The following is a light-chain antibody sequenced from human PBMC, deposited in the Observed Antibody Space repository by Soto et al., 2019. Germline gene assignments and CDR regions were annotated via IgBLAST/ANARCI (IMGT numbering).Light chain of an antibody. J-gene: IGKJ1*01. CDR3: HQYNNWPWT. CDR1: QSVSSN. Sequence: IVMTQSPATLSVPPGERVTLSCRASQSVSSNIAWYQQKPGQAPRRLIFTASTRATGIPARFSGSGSGTDFTLIISSLQSEDFAVYYCHQYNNWPWTIGQGTKVDIK. V-gene: IGKV3-15*01. CDR2: TAS.